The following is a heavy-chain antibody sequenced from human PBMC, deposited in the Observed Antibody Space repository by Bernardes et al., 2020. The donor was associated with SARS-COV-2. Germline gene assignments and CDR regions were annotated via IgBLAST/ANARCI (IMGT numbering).Heavy chain of an antibody. Sequence: GGSLRLSCAASGFTFSNNWMHWVRQAPGKGLVWVSHINSDGSSTYYADSVKGRFTISRDNAKNTLYLQMNSLRAEDTAVYYCARSSGYIDYWGQGTLVTVSS. D-gene: IGHD3-22*01. J-gene: IGHJ4*02. CDR2: INSDGSST. V-gene: IGHV3-74*01. CDR1: GFTFSNNW. CDR3: ARSSGYIDY.